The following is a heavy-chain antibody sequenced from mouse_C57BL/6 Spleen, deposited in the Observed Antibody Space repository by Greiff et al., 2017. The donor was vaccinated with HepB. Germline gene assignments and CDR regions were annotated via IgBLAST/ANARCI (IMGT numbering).Heavy chain of an antibody. CDR1: GYSITSGYY. V-gene: IGHV3-6*01. J-gene: IGHJ4*01. Sequence: ESGPGLVKPSQSLSLTCSVTGYSITSGYYWNWIRQFPGNKLEWMGYISYDGSNNYNPSLKNRISITRDTSKNQFFLKLNSVTTEDTATYYCAREGLLGYDHAMDYWGQGTSVTVSS. CDR2: ISYDGSN. D-gene: IGHD2-2*01. CDR3: AREGLLGYDHAMDY.